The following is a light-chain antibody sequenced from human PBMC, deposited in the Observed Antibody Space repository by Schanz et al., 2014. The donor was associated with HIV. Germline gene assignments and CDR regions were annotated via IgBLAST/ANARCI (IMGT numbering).Light chain of an antibody. CDR1: YTDPGPYNY. CDR3: SSYTDRRTVV. V-gene: IGLV2-14*03. CDR2: GVN. Sequence: QSALTQPASVSGSPGQSVTISCTGTYTDPGPYNYPPWSQQHPGKAPRLLIYGVNGRPSGISDRFSGSKSGTAASLTISGLQPEDEADYFCSSYTDRRTVVFGGGTKLTVL. J-gene: IGLJ3*02.